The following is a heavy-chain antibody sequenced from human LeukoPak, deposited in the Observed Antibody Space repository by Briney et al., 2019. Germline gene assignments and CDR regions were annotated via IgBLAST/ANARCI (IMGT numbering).Heavy chain of an antibody. Sequence: ASMKVSCKASGYTFTGYYMHWVRQAPGQGFEWMGWINPNSGDTNYAQKFQGRITMTRDTSISTAYMELSILRSDDTAVYYCAFQLELLYWGQGTLVTVSS. CDR1: GYTFTGYY. V-gene: IGHV1-2*02. CDR2: INPNSGDT. D-gene: IGHD1-1*01. CDR3: AFQLELLY. J-gene: IGHJ4*02.